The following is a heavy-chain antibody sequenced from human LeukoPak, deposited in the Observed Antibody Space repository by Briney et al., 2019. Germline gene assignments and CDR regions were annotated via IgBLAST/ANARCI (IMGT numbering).Heavy chain of an antibody. CDR2: IRSKAYGGTI. J-gene: IGHJ3*02. D-gene: IGHD1-26*01. Sequence: GGSLRLSCTACGFIFGDSAMSWVRQAPGKGLEWVGFIRSKAYGGTIEYAASAKGRFIISRDDSKSIAYLQMNSLKTEDTAVYYCTRAQNVGVLDIWGQGTMVTVSS. CDR3: TRAQNVGVLDI. CDR1: GFIFGDSA. V-gene: IGHV3-49*04.